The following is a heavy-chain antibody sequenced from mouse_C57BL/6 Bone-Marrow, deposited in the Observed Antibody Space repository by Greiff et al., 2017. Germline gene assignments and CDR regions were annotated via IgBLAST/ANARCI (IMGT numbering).Heavy chain of an antibody. J-gene: IGHJ3*01. CDR3: ATYDDDGAWFAY. V-gene: IGHV5-6*01. CDR2: ISSGGSYT. Sequence: DVQLVESGGDLVKPGGSLKLSCAASGFTFSSYGMSWVRQTPDKRLEWVATISSGGSYTYYPDSVKGRFTISRDNAKNTLYLQMSSLRSEDTALYYCATYDDDGAWFAYWGQGTLVTVSA. CDR1: GFTFSSYG. D-gene: IGHD2-4*01.